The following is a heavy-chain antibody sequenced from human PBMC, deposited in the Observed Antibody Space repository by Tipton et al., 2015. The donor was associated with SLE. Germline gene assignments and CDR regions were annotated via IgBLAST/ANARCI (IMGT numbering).Heavy chain of an antibody. D-gene: IGHD3-16*02. V-gene: IGHV3-23*01. CDR3: ARSSSMRLGELSSPFDY. CDR1: GFTFKNYA. J-gene: IGHJ4*02. Sequence: SLRLSCAASGFTFKNYAMTWIRQAPGKGLEWVSSVSGGGYTYYAASVKGRFTISRDNSKNTLYLQMDSLRAEDTAVYYCARSSSMRLGELSSPFDYWGQGTLVTVSS. CDR2: VSGGGYT.